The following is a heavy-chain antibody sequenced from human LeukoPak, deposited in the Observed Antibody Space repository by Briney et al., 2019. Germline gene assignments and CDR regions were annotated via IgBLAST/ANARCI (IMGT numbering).Heavy chain of an antibody. CDR2: INPNKGGT. Sequence: GASVKVSCKAFGYSFTEFYMHWVRQAPGQGLEWMGWINPNKGGTNYAQKFQGRVTMTRDTSTSTAYMELSSLTSDDTAVYYCARDITKVGATLQNYWGQGTLVSVSS. CDR3: ARDITKVGATLQNY. CDR1: GYSFTEFY. J-gene: IGHJ4*02. V-gene: IGHV1-2*02. D-gene: IGHD1-26*01.